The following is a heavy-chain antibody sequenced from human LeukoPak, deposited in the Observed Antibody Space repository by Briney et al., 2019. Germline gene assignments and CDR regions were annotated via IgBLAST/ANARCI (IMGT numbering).Heavy chain of an antibody. J-gene: IGHJ6*04. CDR3: AELGITMIGGV. CDR1: GFTFSSYG. Sequence: AGGSLRLSCAASGFTFSSYGMHWVRQAPGKGLEWVAFIRYDASNKYYADSVKGRFTISRDNAQNSLYLQMNSLRAEDTAVYYCAELGITMIGGVWGKGTTVTISS. CDR2: IRYDASNK. D-gene: IGHD3-10*02. V-gene: IGHV3-30*02.